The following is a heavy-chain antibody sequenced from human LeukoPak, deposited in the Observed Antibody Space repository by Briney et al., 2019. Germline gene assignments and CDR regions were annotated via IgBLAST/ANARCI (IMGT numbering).Heavy chain of an antibody. CDR2: INHSGGT. Sequence: MSGGSLRLSCAASGFTFDSYGMAWVRQAPGKGLEWIGEINHSGGTNHNPSLKSRVTISVDTSNNQFSLKLSSVTAAVTAVYYCARRLDLWGRGTLVTVSS. V-gene: IGHV4-34*01. CDR3: ARRLDL. CDR1: GFTFDSYG. J-gene: IGHJ2*01.